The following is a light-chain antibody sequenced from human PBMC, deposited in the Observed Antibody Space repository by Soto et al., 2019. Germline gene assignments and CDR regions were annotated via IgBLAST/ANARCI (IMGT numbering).Light chain of an antibody. J-gene: IGKJ1*01. CDR1: QSVDSSF. CDR2: VAS. CDR3: QQYVSSVT. Sequence: EIVLTQSPGSLSLSPGERATLSCRASQSVDSSFFAWYQQKPGQAPRLLIYVASNRATGIPDRFSGSGSGTDFTLTISSLEPEDFAVYYCQQYVSSVTFGQGTKVEIK. V-gene: IGKV3-20*01.